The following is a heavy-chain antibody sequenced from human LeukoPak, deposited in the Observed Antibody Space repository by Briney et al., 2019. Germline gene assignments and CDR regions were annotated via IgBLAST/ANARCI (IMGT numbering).Heavy chain of an antibody. CDR1: GFTFNNYA. V-gene: IGHV3-23*01. J-gene: IGHJ5*01. CDR2: ISGGGETT. D-gene: IGHD4-17*01. CDR3: ARDHADYVGYFFFDY. Sequence: GGSLRLSCAASGFTFNNYAMNWVRQAPGKGLEWVSSISGGGETTYYADSAKGRFTISRDNSQNTLYLQMNSLRAEDTAVYYCARDHADYVGYFFFDYWGRGTPVTVSS.